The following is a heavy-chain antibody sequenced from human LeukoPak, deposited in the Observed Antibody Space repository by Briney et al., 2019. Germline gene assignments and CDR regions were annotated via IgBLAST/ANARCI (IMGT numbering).Heavy chain of an antibody. J-gene: IGHJ4*02. CDR1: GFTFSSYG. CDR2: IWYDGSNK. V-gene: IGHV3-33*01. D-gene: IGHD2-15*01. CDR3: ARGAAPTSLIDY. Sequence: GGSLRLSCAASGFTFSSYGMHWVRQAPGKGLEWVAVIWYDGSNKYYADSVKGRFTISRDNSKTTLYLQMNSLRAEDTAVYYCARGAAPTSLIDYWGQGTLVTVSS.